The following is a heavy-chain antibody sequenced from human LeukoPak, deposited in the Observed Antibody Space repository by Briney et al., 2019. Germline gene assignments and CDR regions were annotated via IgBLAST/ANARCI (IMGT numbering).Heavy chain of an antibody. J-gene: IGHJ4*02. CDR2: INSGGGST. Sequence: GGSLRLSCAASGFTFSNHALNGVRQAPGKGLEGVSGINSGGGSTYYTDSVKGRFTISRDNSKNTLYLQMNSLRADDTAVYYCAKDLSYNYNYFDSWGQGTLVTVSS. CDR1: GFTFSNHA. CDR3: AKDLSYNYNYFDS. D-gene: IGHD1-20*01. V-gene: IGHV3-23*01.